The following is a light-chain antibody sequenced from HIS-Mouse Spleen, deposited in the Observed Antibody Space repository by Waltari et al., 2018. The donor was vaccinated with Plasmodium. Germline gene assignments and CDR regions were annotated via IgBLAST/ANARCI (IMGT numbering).Light chain of an antibody. CDR2: GAS. CDR3: QQYGSSPT. V-gene: IGKV3-20*01. CDR1: QSVSSSY. Sequence: EIVLTQSPGTLSLSPGERATLSCRASQSVSSSYLAWYQQKPGQAPRLLIYGASSRATGIPDRFSGSGSGTDFTLTSSRLEPEDSAVYYCQQYGSSPTFGQGTKLEIK. J-gene: IGKJ2*01.